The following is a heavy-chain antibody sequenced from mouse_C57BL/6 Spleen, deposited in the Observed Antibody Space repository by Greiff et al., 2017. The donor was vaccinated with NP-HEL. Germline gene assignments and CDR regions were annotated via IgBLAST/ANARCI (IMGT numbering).Heavy chain of an antibody. Sequence: EVKLMESGGDLVKPGGSLKLSCAASGFTFSSYGMSWVRQTPDKRLEWVATISSGGSYTYYPDSVKGRCTISRDNAKNTLYLQMSSLKSEDTAMYYCARGYGSPYAMDYWGQGTSVTVSS. D-gene: IGHD1-1*01. J-gene: IGHJ4*01. CDR2: ISSGGSYT. CDR3: ARGYGSPYAMDY. CDR1: GFTFSSYG. V-gene: IGHV5-6*01.